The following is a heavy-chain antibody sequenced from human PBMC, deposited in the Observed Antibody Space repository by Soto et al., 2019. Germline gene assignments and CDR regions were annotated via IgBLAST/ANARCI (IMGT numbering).Heavy chain of an antibody. V-gene: IGHV4-59*01. CDR1: GGSISSYY. CDR3: ARVDTSMAYYYYYLDV. J-gene: IGHJ6*03. CDR2: IYYSGST. Sequence: SETLSLTCTVSGGSISSYYWTWIRQPPGKGLEWIGYIYYSGSTNYNPSLKSRVTISVDTSKKQFSLKLSSVTAADTAVYYCARVDTSMAYYYYYLDVWGQGTTVTVSS. D-gene: IGHD5-18*01.